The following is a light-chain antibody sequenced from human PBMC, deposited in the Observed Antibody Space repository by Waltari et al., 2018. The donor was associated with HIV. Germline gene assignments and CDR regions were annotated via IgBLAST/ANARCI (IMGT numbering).Light chain of an antibody. CDR1: VAISDY. V-gene: IGKV1-9*01. Sequence: DIHLTQSPSFLSAAVGDRVTITCRANVAISDYLVWYQQKPGTAPKLLIYGASTLQRGVPSRFSGSGSGTDFILTINSLQPEDFGTYYCQQSETYPITFGQGTRLEIK. CDR2: GAS. J-gene: IGKJ5*01. CDR3: QQSETYPIT.